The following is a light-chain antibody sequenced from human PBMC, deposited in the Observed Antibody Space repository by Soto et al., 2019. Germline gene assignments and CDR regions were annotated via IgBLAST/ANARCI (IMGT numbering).Light chain of an antibody. CDR2: RNN. CDR1: SSNIGGNT. Sequence: QSVLTQPPSASGTPGQRVTISCSGSSSNIGGNTVNWYQQLPGTAPKLLIYRNNQRSSGVPDRFSGSKSGTSASLAISGLQSEDEADYHCAAWDDSLNGYVFGTGTRSPS. J-gene: IGLJ1*01. V-gene: IGLV1-44*01. CDR3: AAWDDSLNGYV.